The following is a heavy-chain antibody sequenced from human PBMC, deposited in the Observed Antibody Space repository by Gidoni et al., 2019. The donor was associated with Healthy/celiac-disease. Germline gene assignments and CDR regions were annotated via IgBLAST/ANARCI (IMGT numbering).Heavy chain of an antibody. D-gene: IGHD5-12*01. CDR2: IIPIFGTA. Sequence: QVQLVQSGAEVKKPGSSVKVSCKASGGTFSSYAISWVRQAPGPGLEWMGGIIPIFGTANSAQKCQGSVTITADESTSTAYMELSSLRSEDTAVYYCARSPEPSPYSGYDPPTYNWFDPWGQGTLVTVSS. CDR1: GGTFSSYA. CDR3: ARSPEPSPYSGYDPPTYNWFDP. J-gene: IGHJ5*02. V-gene: IGHV1-69*01.